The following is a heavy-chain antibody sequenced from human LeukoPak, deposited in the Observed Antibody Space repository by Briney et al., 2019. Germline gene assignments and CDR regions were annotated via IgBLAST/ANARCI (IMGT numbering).Heavy chain of an antibody. CDR3: ARGGRWELPRPYAFDI. CDR2: ISAYNGNT. D-gene: IGHD1-26*01. Sequence: EASVKVSCKASGYTFTSYGISWVRQAPGQGLEWMGWISAYNGNTNYAQKLQGRVTMTTDTSTSTAYMELRSLRSDDTAVYYCARGGRWELPRPYAFDIWGQGTMVTVSS. CDR1: GYTFTSYG. J-gene: IGHJ3*02. V-gene: IGHV1-18*01.